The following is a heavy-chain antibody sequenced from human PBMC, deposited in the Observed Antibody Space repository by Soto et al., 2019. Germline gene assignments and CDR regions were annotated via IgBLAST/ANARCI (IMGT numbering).Heavy chain of an antibody. J-gene: IGHJ4*02. V-gene: IGHV3-21*01. CDR3: ARDLGEMHPI. D-gene: IGHD3-10*01. CDR1: GFTFSSST. CDR2: ISSSSSYI. Sequence: EVQLVESGGGLVKPGGSLRLSCAGSGFTFSSSTMSWVRQAPGKGLEWVSSISSSSSYIYYGGSLKGRFTISRDNAKNSLFLQMNSLRAEDTAVYYCARDLGEMHPIWGQGTLVTVSS.